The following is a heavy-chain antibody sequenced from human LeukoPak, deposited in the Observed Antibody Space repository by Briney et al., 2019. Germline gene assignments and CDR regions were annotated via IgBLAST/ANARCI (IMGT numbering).Heavy chain of an antibody. CDR3: PVGYCSSTSCEGESGMDV. CDR1: GGSISSSNYY. V-gene: IGHV4-39*01. CDR2: IYYSGST. D-gene: IGHD2-2*01. J-gene: IGHJ6*04. Sequence: SETLSLTCTVSGGSISSSNYYWGWIRQPPGKGLEWIGSIYYSGSTYYNPSLKSRVTISVDTSKNQFSRKLSSVTAADTAVYYCPVGYCSSTSCEGESGMDVWGKGTTVTVSS.